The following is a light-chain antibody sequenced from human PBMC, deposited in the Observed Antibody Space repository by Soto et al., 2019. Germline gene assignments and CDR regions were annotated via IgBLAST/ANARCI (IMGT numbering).Light chain of an antibody. J-gene: IGKJ4*01. Sequence: EIVVTHSPATLSLSPGERATLSCRTSKRVVSYLAWYHKKPGKAPRLLIYDASNRAPGIQARFSGSGFGRDFTLTISSLKPADFAVYYCQPRSTWTPLSFGGGTQVEIK. CDR2: DAS. CDR3: QPRSTWTPLS. V-gene: IGKV3-11*02. CDR1: KRVVSY.